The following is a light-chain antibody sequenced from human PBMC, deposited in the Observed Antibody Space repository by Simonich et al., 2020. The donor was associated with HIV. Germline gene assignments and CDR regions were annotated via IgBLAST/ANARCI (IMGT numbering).Light chain of an antibody. Sequence: DIVMTQSPDSLAVSLGERATINCKSSQSVLYNSNNKNYLAWYQQKPGQPPKLLIYWASTRESGVPDRFSGSGSATEFTLTINSMQSEDIAIFHCQQYNKWPPYTFGQGTKLEIK. CDR1: QSVLYNSNNKNY. CDR3: QQYNKWPPYT. J-gene: IGKJ2*01. CDR2: WAS. V-gene: IGKV4-1*01.